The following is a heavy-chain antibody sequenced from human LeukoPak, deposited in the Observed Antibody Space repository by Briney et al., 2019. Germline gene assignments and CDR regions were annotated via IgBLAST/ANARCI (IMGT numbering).Heavy chain of an antibody. D-gene: IGHD3-10*01. CDR3: ASLYYYGSGSKIPIGMDV. J-gene: IGHJ6*02. CDR2: XXXXXSTI. Sequence: PGGSLRLSCAASGFTFSSYSMNWVRXXXXXXXXXXXXXXXXXSTIYYADSVKGRFTISRDNAKNSLYLQMNSLRAEDTAVYYCASLYYYGSGSKIPIGMDVWGQGTTVTVSS. V-gene: IGHV3-48*01. CDR1: GFTFSSYS.